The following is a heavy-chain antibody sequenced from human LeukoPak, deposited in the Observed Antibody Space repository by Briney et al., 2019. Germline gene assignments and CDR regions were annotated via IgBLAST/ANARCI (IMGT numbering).Heavy chain of an antibody. V-gene: IGHV3-21*01. CDR2: ISSSTTYI. J-gene: IGHJ4*02. CDR1: GFTFSSYS. Sequence: GGSLRLSCAASGFTFSSYSMNWVRQAPGKGLEWVSSISSSTTYIYYADSLKGRFTISRDNAKNSLFLQMNSLRAEDTAVYYCARSSGEWELQPFNYWGQGTLVTVSS. CDR3: ARSSGEWELQPFNY. D-gene: IGHD1-26*01.